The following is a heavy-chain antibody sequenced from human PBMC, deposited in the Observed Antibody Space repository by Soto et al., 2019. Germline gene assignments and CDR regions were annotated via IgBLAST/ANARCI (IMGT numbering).Heavy chain of an antibody. CDR3: ARHLGYDSSGYYRNWFDP. V-gene: IGHV4-59*08. Sequence: QVQLQESGPGLVKPSETLSLTCTVSGGSISSYYWSWIRQPPGKGLEWIGYIYYSGSTNYNPSLKQRVTISVDTSKRQFSLKLSSVTAADTALYYCARHLGYDSSGYYRNWFDPWGQGTLVTVSS. CDR1: GGSISSYY. CDR2: IYYSGST. D-gene: IGHD3-22*01. J-gene: IGHJ5*02.